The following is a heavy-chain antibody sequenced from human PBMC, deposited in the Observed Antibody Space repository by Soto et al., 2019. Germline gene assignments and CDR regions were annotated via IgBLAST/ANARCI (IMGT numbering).Heavy chain of an antibody. Sequence: EASVKVSCKASGYTFTSYAMHWVRQAPGQRLEWMGWINAGNGNTKYSQKFQGRVTITRDTSASTAYMELSSLRSEDTAVYYCARKPNWGNWYFDLWGRGTLVTVSS. J-gene: IGHJ2*01. CDR2: INAGNGNT. D-gene: IGHD7-27*01. CDR3: ARKPNWGNWYFDL. CDR1: GYTFTSYA. V-gene: IGHV1-3*01.